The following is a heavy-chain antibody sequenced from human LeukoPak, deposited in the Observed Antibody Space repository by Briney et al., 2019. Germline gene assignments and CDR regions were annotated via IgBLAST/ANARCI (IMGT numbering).Heavy chain of an antibody. Sequence: PGGSLRLSCAASGFTFSSYAMHWVRQAPGKGLEWVAVISYDGSNKYYADSVKGRFTISRDNSKNTLYLQMNSLRAEDTAVYYCAKDNARYFDWLFTGTFDYWGQGTLVTVSS. CDR3: AKDNARYFDWLFTGTFDY. V-gene: IGHV3-30-3*01. CDR1: GFTFSSYA. CDR2: ISYDGSNK. J-gene: IGHJ4*02. D-gene: IGHD3-9*01.